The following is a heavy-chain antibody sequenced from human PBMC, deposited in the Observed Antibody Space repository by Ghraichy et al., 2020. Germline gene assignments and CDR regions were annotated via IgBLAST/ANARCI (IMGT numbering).Heavy chain of an antibody. CDR1: GFTFSSYS. CDR2: ISSSSSYI. J-gene: IGHJ5*02. V-gene: IGHV3-21*01. CDR3: ARGWVSGQLRNWFDP. D-gene: IGHD5-12*01. Sequence: GGSLRLSCAASGFTFSSYSMNWVRQAPGKGLEWVSSISSSSSYIYYADSVKGRFTISRDNAKNSLYLQMNSLRAEDTAVYYCARGWVSGQLRNWFDPWGQGTLVTVSS.